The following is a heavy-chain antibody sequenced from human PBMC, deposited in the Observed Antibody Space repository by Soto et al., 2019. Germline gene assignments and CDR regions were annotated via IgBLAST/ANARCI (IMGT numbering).Heavy chain of an antibody. CDR1: GGSISSSSYY. CDR3: ARVRQQLVPNWFDP. V-gene: IGHV4-39*01. CDR2: FFIGGNT. D-gene: IGHD6-13*01. Sequence: PSETLSLTCTVSGGSISSSSYYWGWMRQPPGKGLEWIASFFIGGNTYYNPSLKSRVTTSVDTSKNQFSLKLSSVAAADTAVYYCARVRQQLVPNWFDPWGQGTLVTVSS. J-gene: IGHJ5*02.